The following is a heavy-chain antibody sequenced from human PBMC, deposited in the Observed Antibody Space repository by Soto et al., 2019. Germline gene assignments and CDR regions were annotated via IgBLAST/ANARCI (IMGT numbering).Heavy chain of an antibody. CDR1: GYTLTRYV. D-gene: IGHD3-22*01. Sequence: VSVKVYCKTYGYTLTRYVMHWLRQAPGQGPEWMGWINAANAKTKYSQKFQGRVTITRDTSASTLYMDLSGLRSQDTAVYYCARGYYYDLHAYDLWGQGTMVTVSS. J-gene: IGHJ3*01. CDR3: ARGYYYDLHAYDL. CDR2: INAANAKT. V-gene: IGHV1-3*01.